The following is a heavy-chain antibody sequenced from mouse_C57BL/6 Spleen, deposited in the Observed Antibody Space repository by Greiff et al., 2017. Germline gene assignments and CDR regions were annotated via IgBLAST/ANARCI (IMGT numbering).Heavy chain of an antibody. Sequence: QVQLQQSGAELVKPGASVKVSCKASGYTFTSYWMHWVKQRPGQGLEWIGRIHPSDSDTNYNQKFKGKATLTVDKSSSTAYMLLSSLTSVYSAVYYCAIGDTTEGFAYWGQGTLVTVSA. D-gene: IGHD1-1*01. CDR2: IHPSDSDT. CDR1: GYTFTSYW. V-gene: IGHV1-74*01. J-gene: IGHJ3*01. CDR3: AIGDTTEGFAY.